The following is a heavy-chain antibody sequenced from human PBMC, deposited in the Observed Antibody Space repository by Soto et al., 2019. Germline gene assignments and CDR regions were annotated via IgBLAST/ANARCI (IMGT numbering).Heavy chain of an antibody. D-gene: IGHD2-15*01. J-gene: IGHJ4*02. Sequence: GGSLRLSCSASGFSFSSYAMHWVRQAPGKGLEHVSAISSNGGSTYYADSVKGRFTISRDNSKNTLYLQMSSLRAEDTAVYYCVKDLSIVVVVAAPIWGQGTLVTVSS. CDR3: VKDLSIVVVVAAPI. CDR1: GFSFSSYA. V-gene: IGHV3-64D*08. CDR2: ISSNGGST.